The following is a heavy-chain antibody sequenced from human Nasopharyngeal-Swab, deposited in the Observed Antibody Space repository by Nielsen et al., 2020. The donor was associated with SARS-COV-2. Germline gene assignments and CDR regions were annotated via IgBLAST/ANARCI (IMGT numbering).Heavy chain of an antibody. J-gene: IGHJ4*02. D-gene: IGHD6-19*01. Sequence: ASVKVSCKASGYTLINHDINWVRQSTGQGLEWMGWMSPNSGNTGYAQKFQGRVTMTRNTSTSTAYLELSSLRSEDTAVYYCARDSSSGWYRPFDYWGQGTLVTVSS. V-gene: IGHV1-8*01. CDR2: MSPNSGNT. CDR1: GYTLINHD. CDR3: ARDSSSGWYRPFDY.